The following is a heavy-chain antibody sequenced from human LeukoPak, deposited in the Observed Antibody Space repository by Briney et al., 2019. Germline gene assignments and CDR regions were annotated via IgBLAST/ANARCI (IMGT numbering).Heavy chain of an antibody. CDR2: IKQDGSEK. CDR3: AIVAYSGYDYRY. J-gene: IGHJ4*02. Sequence: GGSLRLSCAASGFTFSSYWMSWVRQDPGKGVGWVANIKQDGSEKYYVGSVNGRFTISRDNANVSLYLQMNSLRAEDAAVYYCAIVAYSGYDYRYWGQGTLVTVFS. CDR1: GFTFSSYW. D-gene: IGHD5-12*01. V-gene: IGHV3-7*01.